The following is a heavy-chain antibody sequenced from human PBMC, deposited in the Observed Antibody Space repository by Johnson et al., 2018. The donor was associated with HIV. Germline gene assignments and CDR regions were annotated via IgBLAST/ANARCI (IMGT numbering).Heavy chain of an antibody. V-gene: IGHV3-30*02. J-gene: IGHJ3*02. CDR2: IRYDGSNK. CDR3: AKDPYSGSPIDI. D-gene: IGHD1-26*01. Sequence: VQLVEFGGGVVQPGGSLRLSCAASGFTFSSYGMHWVRQAPGKGLEWVAFIRYDGSNKYYADSVKGRFTISRDNSKNTLYLQMNSLRAEDTAVYYCAKDPYSGSPIDIWGQGTMVTVSS. CDR1: GFTFSSYG.